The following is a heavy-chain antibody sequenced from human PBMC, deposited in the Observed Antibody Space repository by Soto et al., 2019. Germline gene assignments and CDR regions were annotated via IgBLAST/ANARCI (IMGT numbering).Heavy chain of an antibody. Sequence: VQLVESGGGVVQPGRSLRLSCAASGFTFSDYAMNWVRQAPGKGLEWVAVVPHDGRNTHYADSVKGRFTISRDSSKNTVSLEMTSLRAEDTAVYYCAKGGRQWLVTSDFNYWGQGALVTVSS. CDR1: GFTFSDYA. D-gene: IGHD6-19*01. V-gene: IGHV3-30*18. CDR3: AKGGRQWLVTSDFNY. J-gene: IGHJ4*02. CDR2: VPHDGRNT.